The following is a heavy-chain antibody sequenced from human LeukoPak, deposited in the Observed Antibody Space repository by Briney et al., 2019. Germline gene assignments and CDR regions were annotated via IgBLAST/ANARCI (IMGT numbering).Heavy chain of an antibody. J-gene: IGHJ5*02. Sequence: GGSLRLSCAASGFTFSSYSMNWVRQAPGKGLEWVSSISSSSSYIYYADSVKGRFTISRDNAKNSLYLQMNSLRAEDTAVYYCARDPTTVTTYNWLDPWGQGTLVTVSS. D-gene: IGHD4-17*01. V-gene: IGHV3-21*01. CDR1: GFTFSSYS. CDR3: ARDPTTVTTYNWLDP. CDR2: ISSSSSYI.